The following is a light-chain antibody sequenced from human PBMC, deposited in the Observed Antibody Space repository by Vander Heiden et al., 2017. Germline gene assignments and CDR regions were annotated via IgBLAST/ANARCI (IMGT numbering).Light chain of an antibody. V-gene: IGKV1-39*01. CDR1: QYISSY. Sequence: DIQMTYSPSSLSAFVGDRVTITCRASQYISSYLSWYQQKPGKAPEVLIYSASTLQSGVPSRFRGSGSGTDFTLTISSLQGEDFATYHCQQTDSSPHTFGQGTKVEI. J-gene: IGKJ1*01. CDR3: QQTDSSPHT. CDR2: SAS.